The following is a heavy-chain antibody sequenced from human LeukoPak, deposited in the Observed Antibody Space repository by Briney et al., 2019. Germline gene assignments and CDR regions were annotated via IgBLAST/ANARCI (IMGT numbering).Heavy chain of an antibody. CDR1: GYSFTNYD. J-gene: IGHJ6*03. D-gene: IGHD6-13*01. CDR2: MNPNSDNT. V-gene: IGHV1-8*01. Sequence: ASVKVSCKASGYSFTNYDINWVRQATGQGLGWMGWMNPNSDNTIYAQKFQGRVTMTSDTSITTAYMELSSLRSEDTAVYYCARGNGYVEGAAAGTTVMDLWGKGTTVTVSS. CDR3: ARGNGYVEGAAAGTTVMDL.